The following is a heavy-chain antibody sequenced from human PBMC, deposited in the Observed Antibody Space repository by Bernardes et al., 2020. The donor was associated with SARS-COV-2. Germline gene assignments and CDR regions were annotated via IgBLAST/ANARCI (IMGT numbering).Heavy chain of an antibody. CDR1: GFSFSYSG. CDR3: AKAIATMGYYIDN. CDR2: ISDDGNKK. J-gene: IGHJ4*02. V-gene: IGHV3-30*18. Sequence: GGSLILSCAASGFSFSYSGMHWVRQAPGQGLEWVTIISDDGNKKRYADSVQGRFTISRDNSKKTVYLQMNNLRNEDTAVYYCAKAIATMGYYIDNWGQGTLVSVSS. D-gene: IGHD2-21*01.